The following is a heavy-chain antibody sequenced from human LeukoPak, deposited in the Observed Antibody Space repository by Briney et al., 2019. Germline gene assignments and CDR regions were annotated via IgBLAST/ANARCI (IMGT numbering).Heavy chain of an antibody. CDR3: ARERYSSGSSWFDP. CDR2: INPNSGGT. J-gene: IGHJ5*02. D-gene: IGHD6-19*01. V-gene: IGHV1-2*02. CDR1: GYTFTGYY. Sequence: AASVKVSCRASGYTFTGYYMHCVRQAPGQGLEWMGWINPNSGGTNYAQKFQGRVTMTRDTSISTAYMELSRLRSDDTAVYYCARERYSSGSSWFDPWGQGTLVTVSS.